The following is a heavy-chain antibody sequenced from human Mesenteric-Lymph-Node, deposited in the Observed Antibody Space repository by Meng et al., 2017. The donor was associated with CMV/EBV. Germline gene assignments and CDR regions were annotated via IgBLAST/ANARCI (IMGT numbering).Heavy chain of an antibody. Sequence: GESLKISCAASGFTLSSYWMHWVRQAPGKGLVWVSRINSDESSTSYADSVKGRFTISRDNAKNTLYLQMNSLRAEDTAVYYCAKYRSDYDFWSGYPYYFDYWGQGTLVTVSS. CDR1: GFTLSSYW. D-gene: IGHD3-3*01. J-gene: IGHJ4*02. CDR3: AKYRSDYDFWSGYPYYFDY. CDR2: INSDESST. V-gene: IGHV3-74*01.